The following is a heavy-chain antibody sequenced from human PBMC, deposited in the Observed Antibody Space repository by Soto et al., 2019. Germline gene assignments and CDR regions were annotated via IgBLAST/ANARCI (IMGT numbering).Heavy chain of an antibody. J-gene: IGHJ3*02. CDR2: INHSGST. CDR1: GGSFSGYY. D-gene: IGHD5-12*01. CDR3: AGRRGYSGYDFPQYAFDI. Sequence: KASETLSLTCAVYGGSFSGYYWSWIRQPPGKGLEWIGEINHSGSTNYNPSLKSRVTISVDTSKNQFSLKLSSVTAADTAVYYCAGRRGYSGYDFPQYAFDIWGQGTMVTVSS. V-gene: IGHV4-34*01.